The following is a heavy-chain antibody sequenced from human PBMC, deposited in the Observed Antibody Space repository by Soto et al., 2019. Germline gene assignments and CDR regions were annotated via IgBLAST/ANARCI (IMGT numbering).Heavy chain of an antibody. J-gene: IGHJ6*02. CDR3: ARDERDYGMDV. D-gene: IGHD6-25*01. V-gene: IGHV4-59*01. CDR2: IYYSGGT. Sequence: ASETLSLTCTVSGGSISSYYWSWIRQPPGKGLEWIGYIYYSGGTNYNPSLKSRVTISVDTSKNQFSLKLSSVTAADTAVYYCARDERDYGMDVWGQGTTVTVSS. CDR1: GGSISSYY.